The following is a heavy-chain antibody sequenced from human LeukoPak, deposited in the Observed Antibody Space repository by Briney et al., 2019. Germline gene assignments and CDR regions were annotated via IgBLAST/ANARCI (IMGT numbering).Heavy chain of an antibody. D-gene: IGHD5-18*01. CDR2: INPNSGGT. J-gene: IGHJ4*02. CDR3: ASNKRGYSYPIVH. Sequence: ASVTVSCKASGYTFTGYYMHWVRQAPGQGLEWMGWINPNSGGTNYAQKSQGRVTMNRDTSISTAYMELSRLKSDDTAVYYCASNKRGYSYPIVHWGQRTLVTVSS. V-gene: IGHV1-2*02. CDR1: GYTFTGYY.